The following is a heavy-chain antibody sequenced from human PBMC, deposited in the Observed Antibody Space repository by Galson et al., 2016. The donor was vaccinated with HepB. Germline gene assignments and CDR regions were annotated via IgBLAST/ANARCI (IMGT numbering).Heavy chain of an antibody. Sequence: ETLSLTCGVSGYSVSNENWWGWIRQPPGKGLEWIGYITYRGNSHYNSSLKSRLTMSVDTSQNQFSLKLSSGTAVDTAVYYCARNQVAVTGHWYFDFWGRGTLVTVSS. V-gene: IGHV4-28*01. CDR3: ARNQVAVTGHWYFDF. CDR2: ITYRGNS. D-gene: IGHD2-21*02. J-gene: IGHJ2*01. CDR1: GYSVSNENW.